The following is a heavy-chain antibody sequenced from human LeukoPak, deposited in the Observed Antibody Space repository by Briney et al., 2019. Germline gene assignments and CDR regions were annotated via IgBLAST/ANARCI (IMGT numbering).Heavy chain of an antibody. CDR1: GVSFSGYY. J-gene: IGHJ5*02. V-gene: IGHV4-34*01. CDR2: INHSGST. Sequence: PSETLSLTCAVYGVSFSGYYWSWIRQPPGKGLEWIGEINHSGSTNYNPSLKSRVTISVDTSKNQFSLKLSSVTAADTAVYYCARGPITMVRGVIRKFDPWGQGTLVTVSS. D-gene: IGHD3-10*01. CDR3: ARGPITMVRGVIRKFDP.